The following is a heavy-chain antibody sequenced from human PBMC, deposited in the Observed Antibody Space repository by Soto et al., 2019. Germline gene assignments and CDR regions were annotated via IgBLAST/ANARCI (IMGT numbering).Heavy chain of an antibody. CDR3: ARLRGGTYSYYYYYMDV. CDR1: GGSISSSSYY. V-gene: IGHV4-39*01. Sequence: QLQLQESGPGLVKPSETLSLTCTVSGGSISSSSYYWGWIRQPPGKVLEWIGSIYYSGSTYYNPSLKSRVTISVDTSKNQFSLKLSSVTAADTAVYYCARLRGGTYSYYYYYMDVWGKGTTVTVSS. CDR2: IYYSGST. J-gene: IGHJ6*03. D-gene: IGHD1-26*01.